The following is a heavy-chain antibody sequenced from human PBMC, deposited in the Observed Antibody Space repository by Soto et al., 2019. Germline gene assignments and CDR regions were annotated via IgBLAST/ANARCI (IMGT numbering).Heavy chain of an antibody. CDR3: SGVPAAYTRAHRDAFDI. CDR1: GGTFSSYT. J-gene: IGHJ3*02. CDR2: IIPILGIA. Sequence: RASVKVSCKASGGTFSSYTISWVRQAPGQGLEWMGRIIPILGIANYAQKFQGRVTITADKSTSTAYMELSSLRSEDTAVYYCSGVPAAYTRAHRDAFDIWGQGTMVTVSS. V-gene: IGHV1-69*02. D-gene: IGHD2-2*01.